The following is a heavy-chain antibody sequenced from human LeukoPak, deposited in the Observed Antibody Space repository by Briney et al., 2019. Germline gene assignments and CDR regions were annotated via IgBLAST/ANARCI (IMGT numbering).Heavy chain of an antibody. D-gene: IGHD5-18*01. Sequence: SQTLPLTCAISGDSVSTNSAAWNWIRQSPSRGLEWLGRTYYRSKWYNYYAESVKSRITINPDTSKNQFSLQLKSVTPEDTAVYYCARGYNYGFDYWGQGTLVTVSS. CDR1: GDSVSTNSAA. V-gene: IGHV6-1*01. CDR2: TYYRSKWYN. J-gene: IGHJ4*02. CDR3: ARGYNYGFDY.